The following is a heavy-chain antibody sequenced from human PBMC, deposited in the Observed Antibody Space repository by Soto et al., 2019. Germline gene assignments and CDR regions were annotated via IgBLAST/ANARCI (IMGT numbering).Heavy chain of an antibody. J-gene: IGHJ4*02. D-gene: IGHD2-2*01. CDR2: INPNSGGT. V-gene: IGHV1-2*02. Sequence: ASVKFSCKASGYSFTNNDVSWVRQATGQGLEWMGWINPNSGGTNYAQKFQGRVTMTRDTSISTAYMELSRLRSDDTAVYYCARALVVVPAAIAYWGQGTLVTVSS. CDR3: ARALVVVPAAIAY. CDR1: GYSFTNND.